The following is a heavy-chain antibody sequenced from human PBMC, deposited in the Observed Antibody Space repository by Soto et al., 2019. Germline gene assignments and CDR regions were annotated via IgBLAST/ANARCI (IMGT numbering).Heavy chain of an antibody. Sequence: QVQLQESGPGLVKPSGTLSLTCAVSGGSISSSNWWSWVRQPPGKGLEWIGEIYHSGSTNYNPSLNGRVTISVAKSKNQCSLKLSSVTAADTGVYYCARRAVGATSFDYWGQGTLVTVSS. CDR1: GGSISSSNW. CDR2: IYHSGST. J-gene: IGHJ4*02. D-gene: IGHD1-26*01. CDR3: ARRAVGATSFDY. V-gene: IGHV4-4*02.